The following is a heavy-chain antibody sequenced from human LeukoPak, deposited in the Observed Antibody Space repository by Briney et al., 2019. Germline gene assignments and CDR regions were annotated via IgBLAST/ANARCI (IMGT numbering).Heavy chain of an antibody. Sequence: ASVKVSFKASGYTFTGYYMHWVRQAPGQGLEWMGRINPNSGGTNYAQKFQGRVTMTRDTSISTAYMELSRLRSDDTAVYYCARASGSSGWYGLFDYWGQGTLVTVSS. D-gene: IGHD6-19*01. CDR1: GYTFTGYY. CDR2: INPNSGGT. V-gene: IGHV1-2*06. J-gene: IGHJ4*02. CDR3: ARASGSSGWYGLFDY.